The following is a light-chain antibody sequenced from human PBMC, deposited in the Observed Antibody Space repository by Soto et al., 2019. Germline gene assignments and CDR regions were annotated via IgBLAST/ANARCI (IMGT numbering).Light chain of an antibody. Sequence: QSALTQPPSASGSPGQSVTISCTGTSSDVGAYNYVSWYQQHAGKAPKLVIYEVTKRPSGVPDRFSGSKSANTASLTVSGPQPEVEGDYRCSSFASSNTWVFGGGTKLTVL. J-gene: IGLJ3*02. CDR2: EVT. V-gene: IGLV2-8*01. CDR3: SSFASSNTWV. CDR1: SSDVGAYNY.